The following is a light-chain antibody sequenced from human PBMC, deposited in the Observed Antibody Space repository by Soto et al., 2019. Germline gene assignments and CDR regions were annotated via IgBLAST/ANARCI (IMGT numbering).Light chain of an antibody. Sequence: QSALTQPPSVSGCPGQSVTISCTGSSNDVASNYRVSWYQQPPGTAPKLVIYGVTNRPSGVPDRFSGSRSGNTASLTISGLQAEDEADYFCISYTDSSAYVFGTGTRSPS. CDR3: ISYTDSSAYV. CDR1: SNDVASNYR. CDR2: GVT. J-gene: IGLJ1*01. V-gene: IGLV2-18*02.